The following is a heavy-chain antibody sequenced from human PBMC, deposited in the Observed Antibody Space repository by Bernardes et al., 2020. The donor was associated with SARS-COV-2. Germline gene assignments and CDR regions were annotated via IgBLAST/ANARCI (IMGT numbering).Heavy chain of an antibody. CDR1: GGSFSGYY. J-gene: IGHJ6*03. V-gene: IGHV4-34*01. CDR2: INHSGST. Sequence: ETLSLTCAVYGGSFSGYYWSWIRQPPGKGLEWIGEINHSGSTNYNPSLKSRVTISVDTSKNQFSLKLSSVTAADTAVYYCARRGRLLYSYYYMDVWGKGTTVTVSS. D-gene: IGHD2-2*02. CDR3: ARRGRLLYSYYYMDV.